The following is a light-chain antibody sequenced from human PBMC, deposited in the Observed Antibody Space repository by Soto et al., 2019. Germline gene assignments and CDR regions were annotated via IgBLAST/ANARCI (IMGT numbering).Light chain of an antibody. J-gene: IGKJ5*01. Sequence: DIQMTQSPSSLSASVGDTVTITCRASQDIMNHLAWYQQRPGKVPNLLIYGASTLHSGVPSRFRGSGSGTQFTLTISSLQPEDVATYYCQNYHLALGTFGQGTRLEIK. CDR2: GAS. CDR1: QDIMNH. CDR3: QNYHLALGT. V-gene: IGKV1-27*01.